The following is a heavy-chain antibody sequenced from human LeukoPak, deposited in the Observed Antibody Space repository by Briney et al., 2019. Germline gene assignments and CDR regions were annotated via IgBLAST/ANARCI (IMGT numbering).Heavy chain of an antibody. Sequence: SETLSPTCTVSGGSISSYYWSWIRQPAGKGLEWIGRIYTSGSTNYNPSLKSRVTMSVDTSKNQFSLKLSSVTAADTAVYYCSRSGDSGSYVDYWGQGTLVTVSS. CDR2: IYTSGST. CDR1: GGSISSYY. CDR3: SRSGDSGSYVDY. V-gene: IGHV4-4*07. J-gene: IGHJ4*02. D-gene: IGHD1-26*01.